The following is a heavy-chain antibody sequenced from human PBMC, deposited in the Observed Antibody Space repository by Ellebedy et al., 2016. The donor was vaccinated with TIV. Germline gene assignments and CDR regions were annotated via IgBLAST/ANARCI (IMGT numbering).Heavy chain of an antibody. J-gene: IGHJ4*02. D-gene: IGHD1-26*01. CDR1: GYTFTTFY. CDR3: ARAHPGATSAFDY. CDR2: NNVYNGGT. V-gene: IGHV1-46*01. Sequence: AASVKVSCKASGYTFTTFYIDWVRQAPGHGLEWRGMNNVYNGGTNYAPKFRGRVTMTRDTSMSVVYMELTSLGSDDTALYYCARAHPGATSAFDYWGQGTLVTVSS.